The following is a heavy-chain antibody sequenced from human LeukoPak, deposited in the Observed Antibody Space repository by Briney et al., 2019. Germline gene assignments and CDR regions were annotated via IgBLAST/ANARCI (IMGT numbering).Heavy chain of an antibody. D-gene: IGHD6-6*01. Sequence: PSETLSLTCTVSGGSISSSSYYWGWIRQPPGKGLEWIGSIYYSGSTNYNPSLKSRVTISVDTSKNEFSLKLSSVTAADTAVYYCARGRAARPRVLYYYYYMDVWGKGTTVTVSS. J-gene: IGHJ6*03. CDR3: ARGRAARPRVLYYYYYMDV. CDR1: GGSISSSSYY. CDR2: IYYSGST. V-gene: IGHV4-39*07.